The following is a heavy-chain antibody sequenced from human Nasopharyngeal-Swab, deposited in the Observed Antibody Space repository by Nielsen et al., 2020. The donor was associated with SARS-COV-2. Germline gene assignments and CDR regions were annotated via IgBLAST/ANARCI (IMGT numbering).Heavy chain of an antibody. V-gene: IGHV3-30*18. CDR2: ISYDGSNK. Sequence: GGSLRVYCAACGLIFSSYGMEWVCKAPGRGLEWVAVISYDGSNKYYADSVKGRFTISRDNSKNTLYLQMNSLRADDTAVYYCAKDPSIVVVTAEYFQHWGQGTLVTVSS. CDR3: AKDPSIVVVTAEYFQH. D-gene: IGHD2-21*02. CDR1: GLIFSSYG. J-gene: IGHJ1*01.